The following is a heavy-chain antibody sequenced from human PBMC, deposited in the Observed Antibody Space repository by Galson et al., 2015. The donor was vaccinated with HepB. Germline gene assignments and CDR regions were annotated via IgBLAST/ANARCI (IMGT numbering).Heavy chain of an antibody. CDR1: GYMFTYYW. V-gene: IGHV5-51*01. D-gene: IGHD2-2*01. CDR3: GRHKYSTSLNDALEV. Sequence: QSGAEVKKPGESLKISCPGSGYMFTYYWISWVRQMPGKGLEWMGAIYLLDSRSKYSPSFEGHVTMSADKSTKTAYLQWSSLKASDSAIYYCGRHKYSTSLNDALEVWGQGTLVTVSS. J-gene: IGHJ3*01. CDR2: IYLLDSRS.